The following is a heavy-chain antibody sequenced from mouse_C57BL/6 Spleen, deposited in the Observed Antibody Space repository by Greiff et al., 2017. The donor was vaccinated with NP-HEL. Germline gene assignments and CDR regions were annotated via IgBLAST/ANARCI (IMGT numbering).Heavy chain of an antibody. CDR3: ARGFTTAPDY. Sequence: EVKLVESGGGLVKPGGSLKLSCAASGFTFSDYGMHWVRQAPEKGLEWVAYISSGSSTIYYADTVKGRVTISRDNAKNTLFLQMTSLRSEDTAMYYCARGFTTAPDYWGQGTTLTVSS. CDR2: ISSGSSTI. CDR1: GFTFSDYG. V-gene: IGHV5-17*01. D-gene: IGHD1-2*01. J-gene: IGHJ2*01.